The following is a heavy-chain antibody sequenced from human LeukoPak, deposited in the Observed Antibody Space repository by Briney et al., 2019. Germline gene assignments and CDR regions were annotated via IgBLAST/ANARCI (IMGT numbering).Heavy chain of an antibody. D-gene: IGHD3-16*01. CDR1: GGSISSGSYY. CDR3: ARVATFGGVTPYYMDV. CDR2: IYTSGST. V-gene: IGHV4-61*02. Sequence: SETLSLTCTVSGGSISSGSYYWSWIRQPAGKGLEWIGRIYTSGSTNYNPSLKSRVTISVDTSKNQFSLKLSSVTAVDTAVYYCARVATFGGVTPYYMDVWGKGTTVTVSS. J-gene: IGHJ6*03.